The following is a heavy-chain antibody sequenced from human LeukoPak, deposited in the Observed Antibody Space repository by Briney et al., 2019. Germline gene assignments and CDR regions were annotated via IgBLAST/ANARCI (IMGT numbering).Heavy chain of an antibody. J-gene: IGHJ4*02. V-gene: IGHV3-11*01. CDR2: ISGSGNDT. D-gene: IGHD3/OR15-3a*01. CDR1: GFIFSGYY. Sequence: GGSLRLSCATSGFIFSGYYMSWIRQAPGKGLEWVSYISGSGNDTSYADSVKGRFTISRDNAKGSLYLQMNSLRAADTAVYYCGTHAGRTGSDDWGQGTLVTVSS. CDR3: GTHAGRTGSDD.